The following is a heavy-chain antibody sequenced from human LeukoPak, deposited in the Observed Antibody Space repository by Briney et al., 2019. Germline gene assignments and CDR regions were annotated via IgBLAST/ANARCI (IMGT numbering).Heavy chain of an antibody. CDR1: GFTFNRHH. Sequence: GGSLRLSCVASGFTFNRHHMNWVRQAPGKGLEWVSYISSGSNAIYYADSVKGRFTMSRDNAKNSLFLQMNSLRDEDTAVYYCAKVNGEVRGVSDYWGQGTLVTVSS. V-gene: IGHV3-48*02. D-gene: IGHD3-10*01. CDR3: AKVNGEVRGVSDY. J-gene: IGHJ4*02. CDR2: ISSGSNAI.